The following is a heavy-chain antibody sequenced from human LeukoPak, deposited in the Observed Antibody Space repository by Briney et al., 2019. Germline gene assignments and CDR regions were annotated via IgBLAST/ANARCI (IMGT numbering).Heavy chain of an antibody. J-gene: IGHJ4*02. CDR1: GYTFTSFG. D-gene: IGHD6-25*01. CDR2: ISADNSNT. V-gene: IGHV1-18*01. Sequence: GASVKVSCKASGYTFTSFGISWVRQAPGQGLEWMGWISADNSNTNYAQKLQGRVTMTTDTSTSTAYMELRSLRSDDTAVYYCAKESWSAATGGFDYWGQGTLVTVSS. CDR3: AKESWSAATGGFDY.